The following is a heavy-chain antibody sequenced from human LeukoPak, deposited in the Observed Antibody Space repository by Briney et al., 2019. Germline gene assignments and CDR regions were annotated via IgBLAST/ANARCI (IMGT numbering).Heavy chain of an antibody. CDR1: GFTFSDYY. CDR3: AALKNYGGNPLDY. Sequence: PGGSLRLSCAASGFTFSDYYMSWIRQAPGKGLEWVSYISSSGSTIYYADSVKGRFTISRDNAKNSLYLQMNSLRAEDTALYYCAALKNYGGNPLDYWGQGTLVTVSS. V-gene: IGHV3-11*01. D-gene: IGHD4-23*01. J-gene: IGHJ4*02. CDR2: ISSSGSTI.